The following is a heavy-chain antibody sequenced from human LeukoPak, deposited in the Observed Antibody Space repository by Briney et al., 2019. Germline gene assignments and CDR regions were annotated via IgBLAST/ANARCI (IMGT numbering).Heavy chain of an antibody. D-gene: IGHD2-15*01. CDR3: VRLMRNSEKSDYCYFYDY. J-gene: IGHJ4*02. CDR1: GLTFRDFT. CDR2: IYPTSRFK. Sequence: GCLRLSPAPSGLTFRDFTMNWVCQAPRKGLECVSSIYPTSRFKNLAGAVKGRFTISRDNARSSLFLQMNSLTDEDTADYYSVRLMRNSEKSDYCYFYDYWGQGILVAVSS. V-gene: IGHV3-21*06.